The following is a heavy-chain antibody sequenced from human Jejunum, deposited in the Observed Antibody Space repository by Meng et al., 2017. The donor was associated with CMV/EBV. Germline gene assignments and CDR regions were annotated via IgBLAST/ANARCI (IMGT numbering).Heavy chain of an antibody. CDR1: GYTFTTYE. J-gene: IGHJ4*02. V-gene: IGHV1-8*01. CDR2: MSPNSGNT. Sequence: QVQLVQSGAEVKKPGASVKVSCKASGYTFTTYEIYWVRQATGQGLEWMGWMSPNSGNTVYAQKFQGRISMTRDTSINTAYMELSSLTSEDTAIYYCARNHNGLVYWGQGTLVTVSS. CDR3: ARNHNGLVY. D-gene: IGHD6-6*01.